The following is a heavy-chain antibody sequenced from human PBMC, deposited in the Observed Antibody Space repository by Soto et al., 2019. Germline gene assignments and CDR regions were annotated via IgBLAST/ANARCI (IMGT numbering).Heavy chain of an antibody. CDR1: GDTISIGGYT. CDR2: TYHSGNP. J-gene: IGHJ5*02. CDR3: ATRPPQIVVTLLPFPS. V-gene: IGHV4-30-2*01. D-gene: IGHD2-2*01. Sequence: SETLSLTCAVSGDTISIGGYTWAWIRQPPGKGLEWIGHTYHSGNPNYNPSLKSRVTISVDKPNNQFSLKLTSMTGADTAVYYCATRPPQIVVTLLPFPSWGQGTPVTVSS.